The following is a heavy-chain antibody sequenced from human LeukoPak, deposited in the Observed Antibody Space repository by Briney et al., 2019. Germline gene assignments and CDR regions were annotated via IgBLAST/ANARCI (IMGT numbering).Heavy chain of an antibody. CDR1: GFTFSSYG. Sequence: GGSLRLSCAASGFTFSSYGMHWVRQAPGKGLEWVAFIRYDGSNKYYADSVKGRFTISRDNSKNTLYLQMNSLRAEDTAVYYCAKNTFPGYCSGGSCYPDYWGQGTLVTVSS. D-gene: IGHD2-15*01. CDR3: AKNTFPGYCSGGSCYPDY. CDR2: IRYDGSNK. V-gene: IGHV3-30*02. J-gene: IGHJ4*02.